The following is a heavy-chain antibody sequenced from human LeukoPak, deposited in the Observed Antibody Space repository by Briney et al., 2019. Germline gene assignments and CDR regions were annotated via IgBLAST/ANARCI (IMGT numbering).Heavy chain of an antibody. CDR2: SNAGNGNT. CDR1: GYTFTSYA. V-gene: IGHV1-3*02. Sequence: GASVKVSCKASGYTFTSYAMHWVRQAPGQRLEWMGWSNAGNGNTKYSQEFQGRVTITRDTSASTAYMELSSLRSEDMAVYYLSPAKYSSSCSHQPLGSRPGIAVAGRASFCYWGQGTLVTVSS. J-gene: IGHJ4*02. D-gene: IGHD6-19*01. CDR3: SPAKYSSSCSHQPLGSRPGIAVAGRASFCY.